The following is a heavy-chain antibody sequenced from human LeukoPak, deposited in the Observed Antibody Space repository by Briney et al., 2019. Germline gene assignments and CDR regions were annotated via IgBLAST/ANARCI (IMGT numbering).Heavy chain of an antibody. J-gene: IGHJ4*02. V-gene: IGHV1-46*01. CDR2: INPSGGST. D-gene: IGHD3-22*01. Sequence: ASVKVSCKASGYTFTGYYMHWVRQAPGQGLEWMGIINPSGGSTSYAQKFQGRVTMTRDTSTSTVYMELSSLRSEDTAVYYCASVSTSGYYYFDYWGQGTLVTVSS. CDR3: ASVSTSGYYYFDY. CDR1: GYTFTGYY.